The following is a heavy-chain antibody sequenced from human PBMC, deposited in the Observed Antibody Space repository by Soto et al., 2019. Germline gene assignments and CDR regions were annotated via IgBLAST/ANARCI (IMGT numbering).Heavy chain of an antibody. CDR1: GFTFSTYA. Sequence: GGSLRLSCAASGFTFSTYAMGWVRQAPGKGLERVSAIGGGGGSTFYADSVKGRFTISRDNSRNTLYLQVNSLRAEDTAVYYCAKIAQAVAGTVYGYWGQGTLVTVSS. CDR3: AKIAQAVAGTVYGY. V-gene: IGHV3-23*01. CDR2: IGGGGGST. D-gene: IGHD6-19*01. J-gene: IGHJ4*02.